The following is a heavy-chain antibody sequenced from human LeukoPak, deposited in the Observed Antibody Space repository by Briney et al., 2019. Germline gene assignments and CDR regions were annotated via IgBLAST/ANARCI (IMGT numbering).Heavy chain of an antibody. D-gene: IGHD2-21*02. CDR3: ANSGDYVGYEYNWFDP. J-gene: IGHJ5*02. CDR2: INSDGSST. V-gene: IGHV3-74*01. CDR1: GFTFSSSW. Sequence: PGGSLRLSCAASGFTFSSSWMHWVRQVPGKGLVWVSRINSDGSSTTYADSVKGRFTISRDNSKNTLYLQMNSLRAEDTAVYYCANSGDYVGYEYNWFDPWGQGTLVTVSS.